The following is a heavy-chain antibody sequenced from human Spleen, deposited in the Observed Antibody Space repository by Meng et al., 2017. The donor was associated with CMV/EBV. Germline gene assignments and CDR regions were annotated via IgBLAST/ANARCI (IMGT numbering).Heavy chain of an antibody. Sequence: SETLSLTCAVYGGSFSGYYWSWIRQPPGKGLEWIGEINHSGSTNYNPSLKSRVTISVDTSKNQFSLKLSSVTAADTAVYYCARGRYKNRKDQKNWFDPWGQGTLVTVSS. D-gene: IGHD5-12*01. V-gene: IGHV4-34*01. J-gene: IGHJ5*02. CDR3: ARGRYKNRKDQKNWFDP. CDR1: GGSFSGYY. CDR2: INHSGST.